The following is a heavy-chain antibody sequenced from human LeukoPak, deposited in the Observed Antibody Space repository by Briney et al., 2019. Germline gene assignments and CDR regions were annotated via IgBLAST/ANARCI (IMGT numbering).Heavy chain of an antibody. Sequence: SVKVSCKASGGTFSSYGISWVRQAPGQGLEWMGRIIPILGIANYAQKFQGRVTITADKSTSTAYMELSSLRSEDTAVYYCARDLEVSSSSWYGEYYFDYWGQGTLVTVSS. J-gene: IGHJ4*02. V-gene: IGHV1-69*04. CDR1: GGTFSSYG. CDR3: ARDLEVSSSSWYGEYYFDY. D-gene: IGHD6-13*01. CDR2: IIPILGIA.